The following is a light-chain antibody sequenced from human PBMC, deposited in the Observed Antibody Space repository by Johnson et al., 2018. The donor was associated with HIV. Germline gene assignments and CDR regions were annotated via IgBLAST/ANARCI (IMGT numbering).Light chain of an antibody. CDR3: GTWDSSLSAYV. CDR2: ENN. CDR1: SSDMGNYA. V-gene: IGLV1-51*02. Sequence: PSVSAAPGQKVTISCSGSSSDMGNYAVSWYQQLPGTAPKLLIYENNKRPSGIPDRYSGSNSGSSATLGITGLQTGDEADYYCGTWDSSLSAYVFGTGTKVTVL. J-gene: IGLJ1*01.